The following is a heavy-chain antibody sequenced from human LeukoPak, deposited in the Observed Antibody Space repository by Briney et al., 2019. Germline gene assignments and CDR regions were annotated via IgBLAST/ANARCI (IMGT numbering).Heavy chain of an antibody. D-gene: IGHD3-22*01. CDR2: INHSGST. CDR3: ARGLYYYDSSGSLY. Sequence: SETLSLTCAVYGGSFSGYYWSWIRQPPGKGLEWIGEINHSGSTNYNPSLKSRVTISVDTSKNQFSLKLSSVTAADTAVYYCARGLYYYDSSGSLYWGQGTLVTVSS. J-gene: IGHJ4*02. V-gene: IGHV4-34*01. CDR1: GGSFSGYY.